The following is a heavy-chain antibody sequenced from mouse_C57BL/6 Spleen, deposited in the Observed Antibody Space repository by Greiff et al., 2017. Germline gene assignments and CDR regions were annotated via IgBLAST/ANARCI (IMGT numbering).Heavy chain of an antibody. J-gene: IGHJ4*01. Sequence: EVQLQQSGPELVKPGASVKISCKASGYSFTDYNMNWVQQSNGKSLEWIGVINPNYGTTSYNQKFKGKATLTVDQSSSTAYMQLNSLTSEDSAVYYCARWANYSNYVGGYAMDYWGQGTSVTVSS. CDR2: INPNYGTT. D-gene: IGHD2-5*01. V-gene: IGHV1-39*01. CDR3: ARWANYSNYVGGYAMDY. CDR1: GYSFTDYN.